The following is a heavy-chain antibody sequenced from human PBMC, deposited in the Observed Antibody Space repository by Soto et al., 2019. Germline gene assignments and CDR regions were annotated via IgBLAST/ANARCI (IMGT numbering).Heavy chain of an antibody. Sequence: SETMSITCSVSGGSLNSHFWAWIRQPPGKGLEWVGYIFYTGITNYNPSLQSRVSISVDTSKERFSLTLNSVPAADTAVYYCARGGYDFSGVNFDEGFDFWGQGIPVTVSS. CDR1: GGSLNSHF. J-gene: IGHJ3*01. CDR3: ARGGYDFSGVNFDEGFDF. V-gene: IGHV4-59*11. D-gene: IGHD3-22*01. CDR2: IFYTGIT.